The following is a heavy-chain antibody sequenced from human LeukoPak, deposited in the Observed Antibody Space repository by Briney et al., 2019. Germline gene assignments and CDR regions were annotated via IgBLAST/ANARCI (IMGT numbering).Heavy chain of an antibody. CDR2: ISYDGSNK. V-gene: IGHV3-30-3*01. Sequence: GGSLRLSCATSGFRFGDFWMSWVRQAPGKGLEWVAVISYDGSNKYYADSVKGRFTISRDNSKNTLYLQMNSLRAEDTAVYYCARDPRLGPIRYFDYWGQGTLVTVSS. J-gene: IGHJ4*02. D-gene: IGHD6-19*01. CDR3: ARDPRLGPIRYFDY. CDR1: GFRFGDFW.